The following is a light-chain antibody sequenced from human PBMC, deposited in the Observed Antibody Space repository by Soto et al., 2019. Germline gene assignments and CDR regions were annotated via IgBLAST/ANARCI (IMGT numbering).Light chain of an antibody. CDR3: QQDGSSPRT. V-gene: IGKV3-20*01. J-gene: IGKJ1*01. CDR1: QTVSSSS. CDR2: GAS. Sequence: DIGLTQSPATLSVSPGERATLSCRASQTVSSSSLAWYQQKPSQAPMLLIFGASTSDAGFPDRFSGSGSGTDFTLTITRLEPEDFAVYYCQQDGSSPRTFGKGTKVEIK.